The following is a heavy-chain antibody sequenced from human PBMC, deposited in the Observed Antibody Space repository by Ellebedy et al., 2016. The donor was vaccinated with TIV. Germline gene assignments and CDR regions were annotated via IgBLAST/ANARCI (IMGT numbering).Heavy chain of an antibody. J-gene: IGHJ5*02. V-gene: IGHV4-30-4*08. Sequence: SETLSLTXIVSGGSINTGEYNWSWIRQPPGKGLEWIGYIFYSGTTYFNPSLKSRVTLSMDTSKNQFSLKLTSVTAADTALYYCARVAVDGYKAWFDAWGQGILVTASS. CDR1: GGSINTGEYN. CDR2: IFYSGTT. D-gene: IGHD5-24*01. CDR3: ARVAVDGYKAWFDA.